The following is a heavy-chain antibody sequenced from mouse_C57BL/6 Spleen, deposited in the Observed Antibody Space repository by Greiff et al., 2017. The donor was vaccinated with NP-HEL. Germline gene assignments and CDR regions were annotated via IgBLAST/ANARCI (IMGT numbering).Heavy chain of an antibody. CDR1: GFTFSSYG. V-gene: IGHV5-6*01. J-gene: IGHJ2*01. CDR2: ISSGGSYT. CDR3: ASDYDYDNY. Sequence: EVQVVESGGDLVKPGGSLKLSCAASGFTFSSYGMSWVRQTPDKRLEWVATISSGGSYTYYPDSVKGRFTISRDNAKNTLYLQMSSLKSEDTAMYYCASDYDYDNYWGQGTTLTVSS. D-gene: IGHD2-4*01.